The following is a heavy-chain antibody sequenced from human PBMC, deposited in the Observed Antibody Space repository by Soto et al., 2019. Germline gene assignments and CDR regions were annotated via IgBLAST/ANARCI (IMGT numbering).Heavy chain of an antibody. CDR2: IYDSGST. J-gene: IGHJ2*01. CDR3: AREIIPLTTDWYFDL. D-gene: IGHD4-17*01. Sequence: SETLSLTCSVSAGSTSGGVYYWSWVRQPAGKGLEWIGYIYDSGSTCYNPSLKSRVTISVDTSKNQFSLRLSSVTAADTAVYYCAREIIPLTTDWYFDLWGRGTLVTVSS. CDR1: AGSTSGGVYY. V-gene: IGHV4-30-4*01.